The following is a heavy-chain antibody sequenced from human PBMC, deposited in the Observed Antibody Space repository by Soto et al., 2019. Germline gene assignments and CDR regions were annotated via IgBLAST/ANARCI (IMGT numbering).Heavy chain of an antibody. CDR3: AREITLSLAFDI. D-gene: IGHD3-16*01. CDR1: GFTFSSYG. CDR2: IWYDGSNK. J-gene: IGHJ3*02. V-gene: IGHV3-33*01. Sequence: QVQLVESGGGVVQPGRSLRLSCAASGFTFSSYGMHWVRQAPGKGLEWVAVIWYDGSNKYYADSVKGRFTISRDNSKNTLYLQMNSLRAEDTAVYYCAREITLSLAFDIWGQGTMVTVSS.